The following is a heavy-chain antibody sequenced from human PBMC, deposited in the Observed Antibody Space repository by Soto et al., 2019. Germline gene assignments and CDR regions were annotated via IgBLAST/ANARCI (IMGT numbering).Heavy chain of an antibody. Sequence: QVQLVQSGAEVKKPGSSVKVSCKASGGTFSNHAINWVRQAPGQGLEWMGRIIPIFTTTDYEQRFQGRVTITADESTITAYMELSILKHDDTAVYYCAREVAADGTFREDVFDIWGQGTMVTVSS. V-gene: IGHV1-69*12. CDR1: GGTFSNHA. CDR2: IIPIFTTT. D-gene: IGHD6-13*01. J-gene: IGHJ3*02. CDR3: AREVAADGTFREDVFDI.